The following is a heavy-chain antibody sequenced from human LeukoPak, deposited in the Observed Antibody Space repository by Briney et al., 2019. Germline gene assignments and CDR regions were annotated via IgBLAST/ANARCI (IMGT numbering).Heavy chain of an antibody. D-gene: IGHD3-9*01. CDR2: INHSGST. Sequence: SETLSLTCAVYGGSFSGYYWSWIRQPPGKGLEWIGEINHSGSTNHNPSLKSRVTISVDTSKNQFSLELSSVTAADTAVYYCARLRYFDWFGYYYYMDVWGKGTTVTISS. J-gene: IGHJ6*03. V-gene: IGHV4-34*01. CDR1: GGSFSGYY. CDR3: ARLRYFDWFGYYYYMDV.